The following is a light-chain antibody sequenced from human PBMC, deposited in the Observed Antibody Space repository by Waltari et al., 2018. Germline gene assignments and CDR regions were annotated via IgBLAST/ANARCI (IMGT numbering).Light chain of an antibody. CDR2: ADN. CDR3: QMWKSSSKYYI. J-gene: IGLJ1*01. V-gene: IGLV3-21*01. CDR1: MVGFAT. Sequence: SSELPQPRSVSVSPGQTATVTCGGNMVGFATVQWYRQQPPQAPELIIYADNERPSGIPERFSASRSGNAATLTISGVEAGDEADYYCQMWKSSSKYYIFGSGTRLTVL.